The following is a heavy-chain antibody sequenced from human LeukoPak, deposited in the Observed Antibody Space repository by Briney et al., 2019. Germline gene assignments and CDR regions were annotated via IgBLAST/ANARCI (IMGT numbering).Heavy chain of an antibody. CDR1: GGSISSYY. J-gene: IGHJ4*02. CDR3: ASSYCSGGSCYPYYFDY. CDR2: SYYSGST. D-gene: IGHD2-15*01. V-gene: IGHV4-59*08. Sequence: SETLSLTCTVSGGSISSYYWNWIRQPPGKGLEWIGYSYYSGSTNYNPSLKSRVTISVDTSKNQFSLKLSSVTAADTAVYYCASSYCSGGSCYPYYFDYWSQGTLVTVSS.